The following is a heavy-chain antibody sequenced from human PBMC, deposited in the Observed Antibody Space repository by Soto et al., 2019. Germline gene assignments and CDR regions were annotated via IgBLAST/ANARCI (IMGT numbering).Heavy chain of an antibody. V-gene: IGHV3-33*01. CDR1: GFTFSSYG. J-gene: IGHJ6*03. D-gene: IGHD3-10*01. CDR3: AREKKGPGYYYMDV. Sequence: QVQLVESGGGVVQPGRSLRLSCAASGFTFSSYGMHWVRQAPGKGLEWVAVIWYDGSNKYYADSVKGRFTISRDNSKNTLYLQMTSLRAEDTAVYYCAREKKGPGYYYMDVWGKGTTVTVSS. CDR2: IWYDGSNK.